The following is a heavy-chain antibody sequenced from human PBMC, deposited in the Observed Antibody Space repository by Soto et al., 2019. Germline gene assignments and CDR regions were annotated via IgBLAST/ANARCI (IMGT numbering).Heavy chain of an antibody. CDR3: ARDGIAAAGTSLFDP. Sequence: ASVKVSCKASGGTFSSYAISWVRQAPGQGLEWMGGIIPIFGTANYAQKFQGRVTITADESTSTAYMELSSLRSEDTAVYYCARDGIAAAGTSLFDPWGKGTLVPVSS. V-gene: IGHV1-69*13. CDR1: GGTFSSYA. J-gene: IGHJ5*02. CDR2: IIPIFGTA. D-gene: IGHD6-13*01.